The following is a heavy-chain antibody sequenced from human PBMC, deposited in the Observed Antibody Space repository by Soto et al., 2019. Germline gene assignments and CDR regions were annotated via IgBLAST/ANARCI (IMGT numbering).Heavy chain of an antibody. CDR1: GGSISSSSYY. J-gene: IGHJ6*02. D-gene: IGHD2-8*01. CDR2: IYYSGST. Sequence: QLQLQESGPGLVKPSETLSLTCTVSGGSISSSSYYWGWIRQPPGKGLEWIGNIYYSGSTYYNPSLKSRVTISVDTSMNQFSLKLSSVTAADTAVYYCARLLIAERDNYYYGMDVWGQGTTVTVSS. V-gene: IGHV4-39*01. CDR3: ARLLIAERDNYYYGMDV.